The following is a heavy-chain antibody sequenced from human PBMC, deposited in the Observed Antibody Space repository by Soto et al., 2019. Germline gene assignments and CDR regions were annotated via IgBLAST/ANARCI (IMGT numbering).Heavy chain of an antibody. Sequence: EVQLLQSGGGLVQPGGSLRLSCAASGLTFSSYAIAWVRQTPGKRLQWVSTITGDGQTPNYANFMNGRFTISRDNSKSTLFLQLNSLRAEDTAVYYCVRKLYRGLFDSWGQGALVTVAS. J-gene: IGHJ4*02. V-gene: IGHV3-23*01. CDR3: VRKLYRGLFDS. D-gene: IGHD2-2*02. CDR1: GLTFSSYA. CDR2: ITGDGQTP.